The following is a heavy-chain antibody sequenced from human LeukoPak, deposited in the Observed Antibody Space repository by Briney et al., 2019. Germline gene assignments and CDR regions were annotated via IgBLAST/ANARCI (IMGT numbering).Heavy chain of an antibody. CDR2: IYYTGST. CDR3: ARRRGSSWPIDY. J-gene: IGHJ4*02. V-gene: IGHV4-59*08. Sequence: SETLSLTCTVSGGSISTYYWTWIRQPPGKRLEWIGNIYYTGSTNYNPSLWSRVTISVNPSTNHFSLKLSSVTAAGTAVYYCARRRGSSWPIDYWGQGTLVTVSS. CDR1: GGSISTYY. D-gene: IGHD6-13*01.